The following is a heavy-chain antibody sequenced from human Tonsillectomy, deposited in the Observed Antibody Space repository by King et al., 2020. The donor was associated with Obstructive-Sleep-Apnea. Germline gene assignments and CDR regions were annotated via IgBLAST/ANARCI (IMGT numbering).Heavy chain of an antibody. CDR1: GFTFSSYG. Sequence: VQLVESGGGVVQPGGSLTLSCAASGFTFSSYGVHWVRQAPGKGLEWVAYTRYDGGNKNFADSLKGRFTISRDNSKNMVYLQMNSLRPEDTAVYYCAKYIRDHLVSNEAFDMWGQGTMVTVSS. CDR3: AKYIRDHLVSNEAFDM. J-gene: IGHJ3*02. V-gene: IGHV3-30*02. CDR2: TRYDGGNK. D-gene: IGHD6-13*01.